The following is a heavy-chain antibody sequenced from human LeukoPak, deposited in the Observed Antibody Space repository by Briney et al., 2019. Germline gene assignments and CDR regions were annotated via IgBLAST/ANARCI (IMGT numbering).Heavy chain of an antibody. D-gene: IGHD3-22*01. CDR3: AKTHGYFDQ. V-gene: IGHV3-23*01. CDR2: ISGSGETT. J-gene: IGHJ4*02. Sequence: QLGGSLRLSCAASGFTFSSYGMTWLRQTPAKGLEWVSAISGSGETTYYSDSVKGRFTISRDNSKNTLFLQMNSLRVEDAAMYYCAKTHGYFDQWGQGTLVAVSS. CDR1: GFTFSSYG.